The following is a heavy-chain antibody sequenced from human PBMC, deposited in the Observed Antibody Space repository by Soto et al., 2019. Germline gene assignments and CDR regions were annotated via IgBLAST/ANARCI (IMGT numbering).Heavy chain of an antibody. CDR2: VTGSGSRQ. CDR3: ATPGQIFCSGNNCYYDPNYYYGMDV. V-gene: IGHV3-23*01. J-gene: IGHJ6*02. CDR1: GVTFSYYA. Sequence: QPGGSLRLSCAASGVTFSYYAMSWVRQAPGKGLEWVSVVTGSGSRQYYADSVQGRFTISRDNSKSTLFLQMNSLRTEDTAVYYCATPGQIFCSGNNCYYDPNYYYGMDVWGPGTTVTVS. D-gene: IGHD2-15*01.